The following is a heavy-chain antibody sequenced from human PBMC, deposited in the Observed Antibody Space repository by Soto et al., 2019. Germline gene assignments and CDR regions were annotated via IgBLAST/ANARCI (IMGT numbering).Heavy chain of an antibody. Sequence: ASVKVSCKASGYTFTSYGISWVRQAPGQGLEWMGWISAYNGNTNYAQKLQGRVTMTTDTSTSTAYMELRSLRSDDTAVYYCARAGTQNYYGSGSYYISWFDPWRQGTLVTVSS. V-gene: IGHV1-18*01. CDR3: ARAGTQNYYGSGSYYISWFDP. D-gene: IGHD3-10*01. J-gene: IGHJ5*02. CDR1: GYTFTSYG. CDR2: ISAYNGNT.